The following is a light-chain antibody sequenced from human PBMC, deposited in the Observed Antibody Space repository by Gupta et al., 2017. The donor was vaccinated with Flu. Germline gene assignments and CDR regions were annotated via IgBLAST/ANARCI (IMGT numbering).Light chain of an antibody. CDR1: SLRSYY. V-gene: IGLV3-19*01. Sequence: SSELTQDPAVSVALGQTVRITCQGDSLRSYYASWYQQKPGQAPVLLIYGNNNRPSGIPDRFSGSSSGTPASLTINGAQAEDEADYYCTSRDSSGSHWVFGGGTKLTVL. CDR2: GNN. J-gene: IGLJ2*01. CDR3: TSRDSSGSHWV.